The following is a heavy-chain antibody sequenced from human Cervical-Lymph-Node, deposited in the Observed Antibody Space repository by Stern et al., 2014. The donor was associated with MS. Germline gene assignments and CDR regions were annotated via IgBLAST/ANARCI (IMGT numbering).Heavy chain of an antibody. V-gene: IGHV7-4-1*02. CDR3: ARVSNSGYYGDH. J-gene: IGHJ4*02. CDR1: GYTFNNNA. CDR2: INTENGNP. Sequence: VQLLQSGSELKKPGASVEVSCKASGYTFNNNAVTWVRQAPGQGLEWMGWINTENGNPTYAQGCAGRLVFSLDTSVSTAYLQITSLKAEDTAVYYCARVSNSGYYGDHWGQGTLVTVSS. D-gene: IGHD3-22*01.